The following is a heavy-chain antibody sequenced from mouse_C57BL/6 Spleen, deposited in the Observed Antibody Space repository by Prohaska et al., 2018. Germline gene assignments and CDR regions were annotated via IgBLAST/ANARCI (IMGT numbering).Heavy chain of an antibody. CDR3: TGGYYYGSSYFDY. V-gene: IGHV6-3*01. Sequence: EVKLEESGGGLVQPGGSMKLSCVASGFTFSNYWMNWVRQSPEKGLEWVAQIRLKSDNYATHYAESVKGRFTISRDDSKSSVYLQMNNLRAEDTGIYYCTGGYYYGSSYFDYWGQGTTLTVSS. J-gene: IGHJ2*01. CDR1: GFTFSNYW. CDR2: IRLKSDNYAT. D-gene: IGHD1-1*01.